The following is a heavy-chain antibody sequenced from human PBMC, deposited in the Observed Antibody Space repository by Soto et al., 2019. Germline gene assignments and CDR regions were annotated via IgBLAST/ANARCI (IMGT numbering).Heavy chain of an antibody. J-gene: IGHJ6*02. CDR2: IVVGSGNT. CDR3: AAGDIVVVPAAFGATYYYYGMDV. V-gene: IGHV1-58*01. CDR1: GFTFTSSA. D-gene: IGHD2-2*01. Sequence: GASVKVSCKASGFTFTSSAVQWVRQARGQRLEWIGWIVVGSGNTNYAQEFQERVTITRDMSTSTAYMELSSLRSEDTAVYYCAAGDIVVVPAAFGATYYYYGMDVWGQGTTVTVSS.